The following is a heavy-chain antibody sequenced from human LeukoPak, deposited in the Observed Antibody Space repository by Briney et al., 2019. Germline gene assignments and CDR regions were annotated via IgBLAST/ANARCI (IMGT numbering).Heavy chain of an antibody. D-gene: IGHD7-27*01. CDR1: GFTFSSYW. CDR3: ARDPNWGSDY. V-gene: IGHV3-7*01. Sequence: PGGSLRLSCAASGFTFSSYWMSWVRQAPGKGREWVANMNQDGREKYYVDSVKGRFTISRDNAKNSLYLQMNSLRAEDTAVYYCARDPNWGSDYWGHGTLVTVSS. CDR2: MNQDGREK. J-gene: IGHJ4*01.